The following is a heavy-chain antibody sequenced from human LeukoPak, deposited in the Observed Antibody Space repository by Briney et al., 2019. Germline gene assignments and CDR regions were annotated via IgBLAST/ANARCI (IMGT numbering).Heavy chain of an antibody. CDR2: MNPNSGNT. CDR3: ARGVRGYYYGSGSYYGDY. Sequence: ASVTVSCKASGYTFTSYDINWVRQATGQGLEWMGWMNPNSGNTGYAQKFQGRVTITRNTSISTAYMELSSLRSEDTAVYYCARGVRGYYYGSGSYYGDYWGQGTLVTVSS. V-gene: IGHV1-8*03. D-gene: IGHD3-10*01. CDR1: GYTFTSYD. J-gene: IGHJ4*02.